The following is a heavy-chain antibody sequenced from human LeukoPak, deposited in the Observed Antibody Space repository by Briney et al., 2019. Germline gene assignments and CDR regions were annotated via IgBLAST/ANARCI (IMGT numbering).Heavy chain of an antibody. V-gene: IGHV3-48*04. Sequence: GGSLRLSCAASGFTFSSYSMNWVRQAPGKGLEWVSYISSSSSTIYYADSVKGRFTISRDNAKNSLYLQMNSLRAEDMALYYCAKDINGGAFDIWGQGTMVTVSS. J-gene: IGHJ3*02. CDR3: AKDINGGAFDI. CDR2: ISSSSSTI. D-gene: IGHD1-20*01. CDR1: GFTFSSYS.